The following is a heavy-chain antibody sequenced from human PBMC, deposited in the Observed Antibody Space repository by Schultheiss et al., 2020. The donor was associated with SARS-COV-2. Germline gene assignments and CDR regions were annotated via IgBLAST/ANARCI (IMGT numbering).Heavy chain of an antibody. Sequence: SQTLSLTCTVSGGSISSGSYYWSWIRQPAGKGLEWIGRIYTSGSTNYNPSLKSRVTLSVDTSKNQFSLKLSSVTAADTAVYYCARASGLYDSSGTHAFDIWGQGTMVTVSS. CDR3: ARASGLYDSSGTHAFDI. CDR1: GGSISSGSYY. D-gene: IGHD3-22*01. J-gene: IGHJ3*02. V-gene: IGHV4-61*02. CDR2: IYTSGST.